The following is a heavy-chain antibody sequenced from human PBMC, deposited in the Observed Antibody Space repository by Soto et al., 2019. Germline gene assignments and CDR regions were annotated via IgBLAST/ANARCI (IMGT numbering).Heavy chain of an antibody. CDR2: INHSGST. Sequence: PSETLSLTCAVYGGSFSGYYWSWIRQPPGKGLEWIGEINHSGSTNYNPSLKSRVTISVDTSKNQFSLKLSSVTAADTAVYYCAREGSGYDSQRMYNWFDPWGQGTLVTVSS. CDR1: GGSFSGYY. CDR3: AREGSGYDSQRMYNWFDP. V-gene: IGHV4-34*01. D-gene: IGHD5-12*01. J-gene: IGHJ5*02.